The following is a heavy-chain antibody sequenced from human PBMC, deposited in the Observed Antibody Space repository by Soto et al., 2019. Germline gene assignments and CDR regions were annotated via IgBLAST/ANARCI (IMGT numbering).Heavy chain of an antibody. J-gene: IGHJ4*02. Sequence: QLQLQESGPGLVRSSETLSLTCSVSGASISTSSDFWGGIRQAPGKGLGWIGNVYQSGTTRLNPSLQRRVSIVVDRSKNQFSLELISATAADRAVYYCARQPEITSYLDYWGQGILVTVSS. CDR3: ARQPEITSYLDY. V-gene: IGHV4-39*01. CDR1: GASISTSSDF. CDR2: VYQSGTT. D-gene: IGHD2-2*01.